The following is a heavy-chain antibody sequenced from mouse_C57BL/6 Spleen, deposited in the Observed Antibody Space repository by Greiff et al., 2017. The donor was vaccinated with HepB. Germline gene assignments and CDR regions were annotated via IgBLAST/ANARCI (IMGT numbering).Heavy chain of an antibody. Sequence: EVQLVESGGGLVKPGGSLKLSCAASGFTFSDYGMHWVRQAPEKGLEWVAYISSGSSTIYYADTVKGRFTISRDNAKNTLFLQMTSLRSEDTAMYYCARKRYYKDLYAMDYWGQGTSVTVSS. V-gene: IGHV5-17*01. CDR3: ARKRYYKDLYAMDY. CDR1: GFTFSDYG. J-gene: IGHJ4*01. D-gene: IGHD2-12*01. CDR2: ISSGSSTI.